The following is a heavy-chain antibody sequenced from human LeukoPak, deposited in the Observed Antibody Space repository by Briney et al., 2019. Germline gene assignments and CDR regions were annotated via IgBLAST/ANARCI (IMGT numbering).Heavy chain of an antibody. CDR1: GGSISSYY. CDR3: ARILAVSSGGIRYYGIDV. CDR2: IYYSGSA. Sequence: SETLSLTCTVSGGSISSYYWSWIRQPPGKGLEWIGYIYYSGSANYNPSLKSRVTISVDTSKNQFSLKLSSVTAADTAVYYCARILAVSSGGIRYYGIDVWGQGTTVTVSS. V-gene: IGHV4-59*08. D-gene: IGHD2-15*01. J-gene: IGHJ6*02.